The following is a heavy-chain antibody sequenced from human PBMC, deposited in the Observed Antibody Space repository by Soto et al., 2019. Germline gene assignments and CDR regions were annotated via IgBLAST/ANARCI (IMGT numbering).Heavy chain of an antibody. J-gene: IGHJ6*02. Sequence: ASVKVSCKASGYTFASYGISWVRQAPGQGLEWMGWISAYNGNTNYAQKLQGRVTMTTDTFTRTAYMEVRSPRSDDTAVYYCARGPYCSGGSCPDYYYYGMDVWGQGTTVTVSS. CDR3: ARGPYCSGGSCPDYYYYGMDV. D-gene: IGHD2-15*01. CDR2: ISAYNGNT. V-gene: IGHV1-18*01. CDR1: GYTFASYG.